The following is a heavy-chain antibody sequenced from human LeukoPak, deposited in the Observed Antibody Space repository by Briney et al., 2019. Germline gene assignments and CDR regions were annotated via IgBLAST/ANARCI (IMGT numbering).Heavy chain of an antibody. J-gene: IGHJ5*02. CDR3: ARGPEQPEGMAGWFDP. D-gene: IGHD6-19*01. CDR1: GGTFSSYA. Sequence: ASVKVSCKASGGTFSSYAISWVRQAPGQGLEWMGGIIPIFGTANYAQKFQGRVTITADESTSTAYMELSSLRSEDTAVYYCARGPEQPEGMAGWFDPWGQGTLVTVSS. V-gene: IGHV1-69*13. CDR2: IIPIFGTA.